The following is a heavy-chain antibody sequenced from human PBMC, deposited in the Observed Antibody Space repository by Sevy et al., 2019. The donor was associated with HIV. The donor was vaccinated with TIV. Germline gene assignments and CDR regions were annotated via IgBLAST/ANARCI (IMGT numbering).Heavy chain of an antibody. Sequence: GGSLRLSCAASGFTFSTYNMNWVRQAPGKGLEWVSSIWSSRSYIYYADSVKGRFTISRDNAKNSLYLQMNSLKVEDTAVYYCARDRTYGSFIDYWGQGTLVTVSS. CDR2: IWSSRSYI. CDR3: ARDRTYGSFIDY. V-gene: IGHV3-21*01. D-gene: IGHD3-10*01. CDR1: GFTFSTYN. J-gene: IGHJ4*02.